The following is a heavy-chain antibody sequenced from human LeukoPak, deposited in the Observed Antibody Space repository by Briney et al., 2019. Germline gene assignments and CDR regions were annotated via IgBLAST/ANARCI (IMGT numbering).Heavy chain of an antibody. CDR1: GGSISSTGYY. CDR2: IYYSGST. J-gene: IGHJ4*02. V-gene: IGHV4-39*01. CDR3: ARQYGPIDY. Sequence: SETLSLTCTVSGGSISSTGYYWGWIRQPPGRGLEWIGSIYYSGSTYYNPSLKSRVTISVDTSKNQFSLKLYSATAADTSVYYCARQYGPIDYWGQGTLVTVSP. D-gene: IGHD4-17*01.